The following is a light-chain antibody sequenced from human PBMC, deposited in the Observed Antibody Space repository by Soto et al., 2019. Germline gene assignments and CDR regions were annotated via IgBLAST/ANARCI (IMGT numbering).Light chain of an antibody. V-gene: IGKV3-20*01. CDR2: GAS. CDR3: QQYGSSPIT. CDR1: QSVSSY. Sequence: EIVLTQSPGTLSLSPGERATLSCRASQSVSSYLAWYQQKPGQAPRLLIYGASTRAAGITDRFSGSGSGTEFTLTISRLEPEDFAVYYCQQYGSSPITFGQGTRLEI. J-gene: IGKJ5*01.